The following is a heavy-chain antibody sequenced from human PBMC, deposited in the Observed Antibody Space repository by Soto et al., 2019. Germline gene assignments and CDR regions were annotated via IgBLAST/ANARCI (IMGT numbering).Heavy chain of an antibody. CDR1: GFTFSSYW. CDR2: IKQDGSEK. Sequence: EVQLVESGGGLVQPGGSLRLSCVASGFTFSSYWMSWVRQAPGKGLEWVANIKQDGSEKYYVDSVKGRFTISRDNAKNSLYLQMNSLRAEDTAVYYCARWFGSGFDYWGQGTLVTVSS. D-gene: IGHD3-3*01. V-gene: IGHV3-7*01. CDR3: ARWFGSGFDY. J-gene: IGHJ4*02.